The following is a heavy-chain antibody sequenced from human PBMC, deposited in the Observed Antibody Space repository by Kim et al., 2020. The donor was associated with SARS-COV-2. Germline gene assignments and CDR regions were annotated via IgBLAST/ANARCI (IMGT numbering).Heavy chain of an antibody. J-gene: IGHJ6*02. CDR2: IYYSGST. CDR3: ARASGYSYGLYYYGMDV. D-gene: IGHD5-18*01. Sequence: SETLSLTCTVSGGSISSYYWSWIRQPPGKGLEWIGYIYYSGSTNYNPSLKNRVTISVDTSKNQFSLKLSSVTAADTAVDDCARASGYSYGLYYYGMDVWGQGTTVTVSS. V-gene: IGHV4-59*01. CDR1: GGSISSYY.